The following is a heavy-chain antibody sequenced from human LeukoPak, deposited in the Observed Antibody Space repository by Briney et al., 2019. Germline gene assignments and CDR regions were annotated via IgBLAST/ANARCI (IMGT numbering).Heavy chain of an antibody. D-gene: IGHD6-13*01. CDR3: ARDLGSYSSSWYTYYGMDV. CDR2: INPNSGGT. Sequence: ASVKVSCKASGYTFTGYYMHWVRQVPGQGLEWMGWINPNSGGTNYAQKFQGRVTMTRDTSISTAYMELSRLRSDDTAVYYCARDLGSYSSSWYTYYGMDVWGQGTTVTVSS. J-gene: IGHJ6*02. CDR1: GYTFTGYY. V-gene: IGHV1-2*02.